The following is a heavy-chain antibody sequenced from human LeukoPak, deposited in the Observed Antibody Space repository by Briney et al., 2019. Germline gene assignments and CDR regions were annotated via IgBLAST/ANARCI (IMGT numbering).Heavy chain of an antibody. J-gene: IGHJ4*02. D-gene: IGHD5-12*01. CDR2: IRQDGSET. CDR3: ARSHSGYDRWLPLDY. CDR1: AFTFSTYW. Sequence: GGSLRLSCAASAFTFSTYWMSWVRQAPGKGLEWVANIRQDGSETYYVDSVKGRFTISRDNAKNSLYLQMNSLRAEDTAVYYCARSHSGYDRWLPLDYWGQGTLVTVSS. V-gene: IGHV3-7*01.